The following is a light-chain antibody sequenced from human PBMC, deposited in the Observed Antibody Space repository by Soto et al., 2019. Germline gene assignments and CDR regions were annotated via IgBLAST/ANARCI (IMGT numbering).Light chain of an antibody. CDR1: QSVSSSY. CDR2: GAS. CDR3: QQYGSSPRT. J-gene: IGKJ2*02. Sequence: EIGLTQSPGTLSLSPGGRATLSCRASQSVSSSYLAWYQQKAGQAPRLLIYGASSRATGIPDRFSGSGSGKEFTLTISRLEPEDFAVYYCQQYGSSPRTFGQGTKLEIK. V-gene: IGKV3-20*01.